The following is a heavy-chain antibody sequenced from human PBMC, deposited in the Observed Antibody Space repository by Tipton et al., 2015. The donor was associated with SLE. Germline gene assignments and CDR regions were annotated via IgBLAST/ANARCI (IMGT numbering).Heavy chain of an antibody. J-gene: IGHJ4*02. CDR2: IYYSGST. D-gene: IGHD3-3*01. Sequence: PSLTCTVSGGSISSHYWSWIRQPPGKGLEWIGYIYYSGSTNYNPSLKSRVTISVDTSKNQFSLKLSSVTAADTAVYYCARGDYDFWSGLYYFDYWGQGTLVTVSS. V-gene: IGHV4-59*11. CDR3: ARGDYDFWSGLYYFDY. CDR1: GGSISSHY.